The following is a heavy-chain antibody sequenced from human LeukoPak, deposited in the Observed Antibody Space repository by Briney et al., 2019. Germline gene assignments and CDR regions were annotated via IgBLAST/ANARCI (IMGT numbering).Heavy chain of an antibody. Sequence: SETLSLTCTVSGGSISSYYWSWIRQPPGKGLEWIGYIYYSGSTNYNPSLKSRVTISVDTSKNQFSLKLSSVTAADTAVYYCARHIVGATLFAYWGQGTLVTVSS. CDR1: GGSISSYY. D-gene: IGHD1-26*01. CDR3: ARHIVGATLFAY. CDR2: IYYSGST. V-gene: IGHV4-59*08. J-gene: IGHJ4*02.